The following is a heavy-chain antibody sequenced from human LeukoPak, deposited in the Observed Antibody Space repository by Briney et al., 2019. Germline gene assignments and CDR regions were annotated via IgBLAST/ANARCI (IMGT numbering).Heavy chain of an antibody. D-gene: IGHD2-15*01. Sequence: SQTLSLTCAISGDSVSSNNAAWNWIRQSPSRGLEWLGRTYYRSKWYNDYAVSVKSRITINPDTSKNQFSLQLNSVTPEDTAVYYCARARDIVVVVAAKAGMDVWGKGTTVTVSS. J-gene: IGHJ6*04. CDR3: ARARDIVVVVAAKAGMDV. CDR1: GDSVSSNNAA. CDR2: TYYRSKWYN. V-gene: IGHV6-1*01.